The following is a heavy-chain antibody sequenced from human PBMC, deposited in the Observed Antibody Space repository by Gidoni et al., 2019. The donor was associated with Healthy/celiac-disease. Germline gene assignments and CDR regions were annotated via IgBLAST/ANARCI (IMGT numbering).Heavy chain of an antibody. Sequence: QVQLVQSGAEVKKPGASVKVSCKASGYTFTSYGISWVRQAPGQGLEWMGWISAYNGNTNYAQKLQGRVTMTTDTSTSTAYMELRSLRSDDTAVYYCARDPGLLWFGELGGAWFDPWGQGTLVTVSS. V-gene: IGHV1-18*01. CDR2: ISAYNGNT. D-gene: IGHD3-10*01. CDR3: ARDPGLLWFGELGGAWFDP. J-gene: IGHJ5*02. CDR1: GYTFTSYG.